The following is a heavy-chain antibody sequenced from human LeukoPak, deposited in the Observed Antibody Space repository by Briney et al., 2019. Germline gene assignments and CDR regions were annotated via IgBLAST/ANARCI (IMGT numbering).Heavy chain of an antibody. CDR2: IIPIFGKA. CDR1: GGTFSSYA. Sequence: SVKLSCKASGGTFSSYAISWVRQAPGHGLEWMGGIIPIFGKANYAQKFQGRVTITADESTSTAYMELSSLRSEDTAVYYCARVGYCSSTSCHQDYWGQGTLVTVSS. D-gene: IGHD2-2*01. CDR3: ARVGYCSSTSCHQDY. V-gene: IGHV1-69*13. J-gene: IGHJ4*02.